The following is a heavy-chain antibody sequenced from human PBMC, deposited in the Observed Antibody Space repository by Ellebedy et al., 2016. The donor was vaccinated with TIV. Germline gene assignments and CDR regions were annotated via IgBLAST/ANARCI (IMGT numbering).Heavy chain of an antibody. CDR3: AIIPGTAVYDYFDP. Sequence: AASVKISCKASGYSIRYGISWVRQAPGQGLERMGWISDSNGNTKYAQKFQGRVTLTTDTSTGTAYMDLRSLRSGDTAVYYCAIIPGTAVYDYFDPWGQGTLVTVSS. J-gene: IGHJ5*02. V-gene: IGHV1-18*01. CDR1: GYSIRYG. CDR2: ISDSNGNT. D-gene: IGHD1/OR15-1a*01.